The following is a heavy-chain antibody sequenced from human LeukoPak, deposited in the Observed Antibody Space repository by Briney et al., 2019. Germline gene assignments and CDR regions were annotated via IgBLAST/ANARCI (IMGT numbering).Heavy chain of an antibody. V-gene: IGHV3-21*01. Sequence: PGGSLRLSCAASGFTFSSYSMNWVRQAPGKGLEWVSSISSSSSYIYYADSVKGRFTISRDNAKNSLYLQMNSLRAGDTAVYYCARDQRDYYDSSGQPGDFDYWGQGSLVTVSS. CDR1: GFTFSSYS. CDR3: ARDQRDYYDSSGQPGDFDY. CDR2: ISSSSSYI. J-gene: IGHJ4*02. D-gene: IGHD3-22*01.